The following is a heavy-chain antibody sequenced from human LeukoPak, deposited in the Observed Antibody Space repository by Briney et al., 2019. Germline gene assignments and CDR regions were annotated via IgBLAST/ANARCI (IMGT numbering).Heavy chain of an antibody. CDR2: INHSGST. J-gene: IGHJ4*02. CDR3: ARARLTYYYGSGSYTFDY. D-gene: IGHD3-10*01. CDR1: GGSFSGYC. Sequence: SETLSLTCAVYGGSFSGYCWSWIRQPPGKGLEWIGEINHSGSTNYNPSLKSRVTISVDTSKNQFSLKLSSVTAADTAVYYCARARLTYYYGSGSYTFDYWGQGTLVTVSS. V-gene: IGHV4-34*01.